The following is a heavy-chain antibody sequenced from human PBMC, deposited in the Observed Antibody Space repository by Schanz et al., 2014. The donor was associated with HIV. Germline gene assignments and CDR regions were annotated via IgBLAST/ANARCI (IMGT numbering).Heavy chain of an antibody. V-gene: IGHV1-46*02. Sequence: QVQLGQSGAEVKKPGASVRVSCKAPGNIFNSDYLHWVRQAPGHGLEWMGIINTGDGNLRYAQKFQGRVTMTRDTSTSPVYMELTTLRSDDTALYYCAIPSSGWSTFDYWGQGTLVTVSS. CDR1: GNIFNSDY. D-gene: IGHD6-19*01. CDR3: AIPSSGWSTFDY. CDR2: INTGDGNL. J-gene: IGHJ4*02.